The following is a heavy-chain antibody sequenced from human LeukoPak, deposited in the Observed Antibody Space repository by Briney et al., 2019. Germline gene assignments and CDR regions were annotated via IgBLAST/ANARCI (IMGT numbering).Heavy chain of an antibody. Sequence: SGPTLVNPTQTLTLTCTFSGFSLSTSGVGVGWIRQPPGKALEWLALIYWDNDKRYSPSLKSRLTITKDTSKNQVVLTMTNMDPVDTATYYCAHRIRYGSGSWDFDYWGQGTLVTVSS. CDR1: GFSLSTSGVG. J-gene: IGHJ4*02. V-gene: IGHV2-5*02. CDR3: AHRIRYGSGSWDFDY. D-gene: IGHD6-19*01. CDR2: IYWDNDK.